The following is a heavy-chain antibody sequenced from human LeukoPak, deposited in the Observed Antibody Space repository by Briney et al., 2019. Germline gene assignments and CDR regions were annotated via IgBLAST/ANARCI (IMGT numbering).Heavy chain of an antibody. V-gene: IGHV3-74*01. J-gene: IGHJ6*03. CDR3: AREVEVVPATMGAYYYYYMGV. CDR2: ISSDGRRT. D-gene: IGHD2-2*01. CDR1: GFTISNHW. Sequence: GGSLRLSCAASGFTISNHWMHWVRQAPGKGLVWVSRISSDGRRTSYADSVKGRFTISRDNAKNTLYLQMNSLRPDDTAVYYCAREVEVVPATMGAYYYYYMGVWGKGTTVTVSS.